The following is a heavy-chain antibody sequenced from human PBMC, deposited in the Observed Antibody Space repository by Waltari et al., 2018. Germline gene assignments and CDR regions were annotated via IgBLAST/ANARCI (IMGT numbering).Heavy chain of an antibody. J-gene: IGHJ4*02. CDR2: IKARTDGGTT. Sequence: EVQLVESGGGLLLPGGSLRLSCAASGFTFNHAWMNWVCQAPGKGLEWVGRIKARTDGGTTDYAAPVIGRFTISRDDSKNTLFLQMNSLKTDDTAVYYCTTTYSPGVAAAGTDYWGQGTLVTVSS. CDR1: GFTFNHAW. V-gene: IGHV3-15*07. CDR3: TTTYSPGVAAAGTDY. D-gene: IGHD6-13*01.